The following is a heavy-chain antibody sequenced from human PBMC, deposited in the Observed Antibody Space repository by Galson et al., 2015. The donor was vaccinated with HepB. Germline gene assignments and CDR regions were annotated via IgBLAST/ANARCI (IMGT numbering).Heavy chain of an antibody. D-gene: IGHD3-9*01. CDR2: ISGSGGST. CDR3: AKMGADYDIMAMDV. Sequence: SLRLSCAASGFTFSRYAMSWVRQAPGKGLEWVSAISGSGGSTYYADSVKGRFTISRDNSKNTLYLQMNSLRAEDTAVYYCAKMGADYDIMAMDVWGKGTTVTVSS. V-gene: IGHV3-23*01. J-gene: IGHJ6*03. CDR1: GFTFSRYA.